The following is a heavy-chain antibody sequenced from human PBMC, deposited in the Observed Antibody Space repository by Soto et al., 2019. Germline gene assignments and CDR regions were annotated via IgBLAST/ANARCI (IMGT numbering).Heavy chain of an antibody. J-gene: IGHJ6*02. CDR3: AASRGFDSSGYSGYYYGMDV. Sequence: EVQLVESGGGLVQPGRSLRLSCAASGFTFDDYAMHWVRQRPGRGLEWVSGITWNSDEIGYQDSVKGRFSISRDNAKKYLHLQRNSLRPDDTALYYCAASRGFDSSGYSGYYYGMDVWGQGTTVTVSS. V-gene: IGHV3-9*01. CDR1: GFTFDDYA. D-gene: IGHD3-22*01. CDR2: ITWNSDEI.